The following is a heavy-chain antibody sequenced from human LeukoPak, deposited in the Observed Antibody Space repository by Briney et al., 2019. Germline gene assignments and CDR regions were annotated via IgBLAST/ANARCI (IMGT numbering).Heavy chain of an antibody. J-gene: IGHJ5*02. D-gene: IGHD2-2*01. Sequence: ASVKVSCKASGYTFTGYYMHWVRQAPGQGLEWMGWINPNSGGTNYAQKFQGRVTITADESTSTAYMELSSLRSEDTAVYYCARPELGYCSSTSCYEVWFDPWGQGTLVTVSS. CDR3: ARPELGYCSSTSCYEVWFDP. CDR2: INPNSGGT. CDR1: GYTFTGYY. V-gene: IGHV1-2*02.